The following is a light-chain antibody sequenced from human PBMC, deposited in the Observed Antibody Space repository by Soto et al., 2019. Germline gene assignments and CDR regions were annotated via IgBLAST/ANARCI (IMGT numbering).Light chain of an antibody. CDR3: SSYTSSSPYV. CDR1: SSDVGGYNY. CDR2: DVS. J-gene: IGLJ1*01. V-gene: IGLV2-14*01. Sequence: QSVLTQPASVSGSPGQSITISCTGTSSDVGGYNYVSWYQQHPGKAPKLMIYDVSNRPSGVSNRSSGSKSGNTASLTISGLQAEGEADYYCSSYTSSSPYVFGTGTKVTVL.